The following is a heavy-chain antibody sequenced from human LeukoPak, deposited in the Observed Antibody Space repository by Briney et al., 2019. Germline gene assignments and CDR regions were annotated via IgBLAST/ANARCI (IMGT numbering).Heavy chain of an antibody. CDR2: ISSSSSTI. Sequence: PGGSLRLSCAASGFTFSFYSMNWVRQAPGKGLEGVSYISSSSSTIYYADSVKGRFTISRDNAKNSLYLQMNSLRAEDTAVYYCAKEADIVVVPAAFDYWGQGTLVTVSS. J-gene: IGHJ4*02. CDR3: AKEADIVVVPAAFDY. D-gene: IGHD2-2*01. V-gene: IGHV3-48*04. CDR1: GFTFSFYS.